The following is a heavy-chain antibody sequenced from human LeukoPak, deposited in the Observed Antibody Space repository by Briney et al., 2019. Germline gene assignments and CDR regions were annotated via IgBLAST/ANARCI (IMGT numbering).Heavy chain of an antibody. V-gene: IGHV3-7*04. J-gene: IGHJ4*02. CDR1: GFTFSNSW. Sequence: PGGSLRLSCAAPGFTFSNSWMSWVRQAPGKGLEWVANIKEDGSDKYYVDSVKGRFTISRDNAKNSLYLQMDSLRAEDTAVYHCARGSYWGQGALVTVSS. CDR2: IKEDGSDK. CDR3: ARGSY.